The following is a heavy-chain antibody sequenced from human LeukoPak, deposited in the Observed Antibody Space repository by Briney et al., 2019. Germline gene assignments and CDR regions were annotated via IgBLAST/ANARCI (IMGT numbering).Heavy chain of an antibody. V-gene: IGHV1-69*05. CDR1: GGTFSSYA. Sequence: GASVKVSCKASGGTFSSYAISWVRQAPGQGLEWMGGIIPIFGTANYAQKFQGRVTITTDESTSTAYMELSSLRSEDTAVYYCARDPSRLGAFDIWGQGTMVTVSS. CDR2: IIPIFGTA. J-gene: IGHJ3*02. D-gene: IGHD3-16*01. CDR3: ARDPSRLGAFDI.